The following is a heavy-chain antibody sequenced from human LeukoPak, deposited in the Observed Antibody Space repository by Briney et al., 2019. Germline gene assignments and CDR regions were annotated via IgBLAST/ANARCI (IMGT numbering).Heavy chain of an antibody. V-gene: IGHV1-69*13. Sequence: GASVKVSCKASGGTFSSYAISWVRQAPGQGLEWMGGIIPIFGTANYAQKFQGRVTITADESTSTAYMELSSLRSEDTAVYYCARAYTYYYGSGSYTYYGMDVWGKGPRSPSPQ. J-gene: IGHJ6*01. D-gene: IGHD3-10*01. CDR1: GGTFSSYA. CDR3: ARAYTYYYGSGSYTYYGMDV. CDR2: IIPIFGTA.